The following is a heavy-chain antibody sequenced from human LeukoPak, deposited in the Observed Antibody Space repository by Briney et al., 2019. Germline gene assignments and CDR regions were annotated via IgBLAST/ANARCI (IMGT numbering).Heavy chain of an antibody. J-gene: IGHJ6*03. Sequence: PGRSLRLSCAASGFTFDDYAMHWVRQAPGKGLEWVSLISWDGGSTYYADSVKGRFTISRDNSKNSLYLQMNSLRAEDTALYYCAKTALDLGDGGYYFYMDVWGKGTTVTVSS. CDR2: ISWDGGST. CDR1: GFTFDDYA. CDR3: AKTALDLGDGGYYFYMDV. D-gene: IGHD3/OR15-3a*01. V-gene: IGHV3-43D*03.